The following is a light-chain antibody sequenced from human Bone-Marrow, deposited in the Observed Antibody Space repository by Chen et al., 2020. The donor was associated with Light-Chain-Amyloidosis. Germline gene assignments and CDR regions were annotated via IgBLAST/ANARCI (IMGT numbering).Light chain of an antibody. CDR1: NIGSTS. V-gene: IGLV3-21*02. CDR2: DDS. J-gene: IGLJ3*02. Sequence: SYVLTQPSSVSVAPGQPATIACGGNNIGSTSVHWYQQPPGQAPLLVVYDDSDRPSGIPERLSGSNSGNTATLTSSRVEAGDEADYYCQVWDRSSDRPVFGGGTKLTVL. CDR3: QVWDRSSDRPV.